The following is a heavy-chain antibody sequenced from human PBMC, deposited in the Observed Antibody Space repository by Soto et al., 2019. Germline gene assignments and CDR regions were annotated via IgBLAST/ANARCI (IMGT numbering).Heavy chain of an antibody. D-gene: IGHD1-26*01. CDR2: IYYSGST. CDR3: ARVSGSYYYGMDV. J-gene: IGHJ6*02. Sequence: SETLSLTCTVSGGSISSYYLSWIRQPPGKGLEWIGYIYYSGSTNYNPSLKSRVTISVDKSKNQFSLKLSSVTAADTAVYYCARVSGSYYYGMDVWGQGTTVTVSS. CDR1: GGSISSYY. V-gene: IGHV4-59*12.